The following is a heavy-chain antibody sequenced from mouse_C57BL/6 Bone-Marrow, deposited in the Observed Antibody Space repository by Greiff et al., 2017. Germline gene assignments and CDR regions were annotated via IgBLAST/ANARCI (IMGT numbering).Heavy chain of an antibody. CDR1: GYTFTSYW. Sequence: QFQLQQSGAELVKPGASVKLSCKASGYTFTSYWMHWVKQRPGRGLEWIGRIDPNSGGTKYNEKFKSKATLTVDKPSSTAYMQLSSLTSEDSAVYYCSSPHYYGSRYAMDYWGQGTSVTVSS. V-gene: IGHV1-72*01. D-gene: IGHD1-1*01. CDR2: IDPNSGGT. J-gene: IGHJ4*01. CDR3: SSPHYYGSRYAMDY.